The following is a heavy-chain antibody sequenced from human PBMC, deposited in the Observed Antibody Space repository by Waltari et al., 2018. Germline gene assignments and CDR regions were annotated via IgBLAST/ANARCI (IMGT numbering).Heavy chain of an antibody. J-gene: IGHJ4*02. Sequence: QVQLVQSGAEVKKPGASVKVSCKASGYTFTSYAMHWVRQAPGKRLEWMGWINAGNGNTKYSQKFQGRVTITRDTSASTAYMELSSLRSEDTAVYYCARASYYDSSGLGYWGQGTLVTVSS. CDR2: INAGNGNT. D-gene: IGHD3-22*01. CDR3: ARASYYDSSGLGY. V-gene: IGHV1-3*01. CDR1: GYTFTSYA.